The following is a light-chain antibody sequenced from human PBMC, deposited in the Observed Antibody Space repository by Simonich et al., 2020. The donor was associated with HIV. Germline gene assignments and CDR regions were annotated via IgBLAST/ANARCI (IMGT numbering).Light chain of an antibody. Sequence: EIVITQSPATLSLSPGARATLSCRASQSVSTYLAWYQQKPGQAPRRLIYDASNRATSIPARFSGSGSGTDFTLTISSLEPEDFAVYYCQQRSNWPPIFTFGPGTKVDI. J-gene: IGKJ3*01. CDR2: DAS. CDR1: QSVSTY. V-gene: IGKV3-11*01. CDR3: QQRSNWPPIFT.